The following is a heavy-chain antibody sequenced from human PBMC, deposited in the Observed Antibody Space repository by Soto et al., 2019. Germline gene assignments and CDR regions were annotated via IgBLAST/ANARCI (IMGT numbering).Heavy chain of an antibody. D-gene: IGHD2-2*01. CDR1: GFTFSSYA. Sequence: GGSLRLSCAASGFTFSSYAMHWVRQAPGKGLERVAVMSYDGNNKNYADSVKGRLAISRDNSRNTLYLQMNSLRAEDTAVYYCARARLDTPALDYWGQGT. CDR2: MSYDGNNK. J-gene: IGHJ4*02. V-gene: IGHV3-30*09. CDR3: ARARLDTPALDY.